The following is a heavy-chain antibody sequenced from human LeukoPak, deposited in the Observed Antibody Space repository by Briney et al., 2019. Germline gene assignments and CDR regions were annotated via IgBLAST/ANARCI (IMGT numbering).Heavy chain of an antibody. Sequence: GGSLRLSCAASGFTFSSYSMNWVRQAPGKGLEWVSSISSSSSDIYYADSVKGRFTTSRDNAKNSLYLQMNSLRAEDTAVYYCARGGERNDYWGQGTLVTVSS. J-gene: IGHJ4*02. V-gene: IGHV3-21*04. CDR1: GFTFSSYS. CDR3: ARGGERNDY. D-gene: IGHD1-1*01. CDR2: ISSSSSDI.